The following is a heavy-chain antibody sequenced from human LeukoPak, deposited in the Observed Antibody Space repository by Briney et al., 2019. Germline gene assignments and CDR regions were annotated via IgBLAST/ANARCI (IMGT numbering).Heavy chain of an antibody. D-gene: IGHD3-3*01. Sequence: PGGSLRLSCAASAFTFSSYSMNWVRQAPGKGLEWVSSISSSSSYIYYADSVEGRFTISRDNAKNSLYLQMNSLRAEDTAVYYCASGADFWSGPNWFDPWGQGTLVTVSS. CDR2: ISSSSSYI. CDR3: ASGADFWSGPNWFDP. CDR1: AFTFSSYS. J-gene: IGHJ5*02. V-gene: IGHV3-21*01.